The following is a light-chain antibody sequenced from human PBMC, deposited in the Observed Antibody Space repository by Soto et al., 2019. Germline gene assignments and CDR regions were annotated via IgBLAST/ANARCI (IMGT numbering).Light chain of an antibody. J-gene: IGKJ1*01. CDR1: QSIANY. Sequence: DIQMTQSPSSLSASVGDRVTITCRASQSIANYLNWYQQKPGKAPNLLIYAASGLQTGVPSRFSGSRSGPDFTLTISSLQPEDFATYYCQQSYSSPPTFGQGTKVDIK. CDR2: AAS. V-gene: IGKV1-39*01. CDR3: QQSYSSPPT.